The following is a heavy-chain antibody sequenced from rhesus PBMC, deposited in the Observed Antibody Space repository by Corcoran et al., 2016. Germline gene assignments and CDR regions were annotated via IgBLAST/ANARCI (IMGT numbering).Heavy chain of an antibody. CDR3: AACIAAAGTAAFDY. Sequence: QLQLQESGPGLVKPSETLSVTCAVSGGSISSSYRSWIRQAPGKGLEWMGYIYGSGSSTNYNPSLKSRVTLSVDTSKNQLSLKLSSVTAADTAVYYCAACIAAAGTAAFDYWGQGVLVTVSS. V-gene: IGHV4-169*01. D-gene: IGHD6-25*01. CDR2: IYGSGSST. J-gene: IGHJ4*01. CDR1: GGSISSSY.